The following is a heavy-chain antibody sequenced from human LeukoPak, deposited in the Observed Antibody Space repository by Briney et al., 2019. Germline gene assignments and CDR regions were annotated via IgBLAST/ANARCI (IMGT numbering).Heavy chain of an antibody. Sequence: GGSLRLSCAASGFTFSSYWMNWVRQAPGKGLVWVSRIASDGSSTTYADSVKGRSSISRDNAKNTLYLQMNSLRVEDTAVYYCARGRPHGNDYWGQGTLVTVSS. D-gene: IGHD4-23*01. J-gene: IGHJ4*02. CDR2: IASDGSST. V-gene: IGHV3-74*01. CDR1: GFTFSSYW. CDR3: ARGRPHGNDY.